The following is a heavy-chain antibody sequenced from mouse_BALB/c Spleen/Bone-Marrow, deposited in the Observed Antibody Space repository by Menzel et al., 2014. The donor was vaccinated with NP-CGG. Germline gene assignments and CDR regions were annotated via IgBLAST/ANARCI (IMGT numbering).Heavy chain of an antibody. Sequence: LVESGPELEKPGASVKISCKASGYSFTGYNMNWVKQSNGKSLEWIGDIDPYYGGTSYNQKLKDKATLTVDKSSXTAYMQLKSLTSGDSAVYYCAISVSLRAMDYWGQGTSVTVSS. V-gene: IGHV1-39*01. J-gene: IGHJ4*01. CDR3: AISVSLRAMDY. D-gene: IGHD1-1*01. CDR1: GYSFTGYN. CDR2: IDPYYGGT.